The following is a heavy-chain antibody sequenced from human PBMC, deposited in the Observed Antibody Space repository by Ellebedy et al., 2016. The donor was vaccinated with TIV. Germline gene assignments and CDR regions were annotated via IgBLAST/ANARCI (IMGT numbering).Heavy chain of an antibody. V-gene: IGHV3-7*01. CDR2: MNQVGSEK. CDR1: GFTFTTYW. J-gene: IGHJ4*02. CDR3: ARTGYSSDWYASN. Sequence: PGGSLRLSCAASGFTFTTYWMSWVRQAPGKGLEWVSNMNQVGSEKYYVDSVKGRFTISRDNAQNSLYLQMDSLRAEDTAVYYCARTGYSSDWYASNWGQGTLVTVSS. D-gene: IGHD6-19*01.